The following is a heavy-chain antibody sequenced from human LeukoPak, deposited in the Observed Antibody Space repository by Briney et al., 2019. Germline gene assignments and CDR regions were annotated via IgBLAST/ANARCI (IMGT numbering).Heavy chain of an antibody. Sequence: KPSETLSLTCTAPGGSISSYCCSWIRQPPGKRRERIGYIYYSGSTNYNPSLKSRVTISVDTSKNQFSLKLSSVTAADTAVYYCAGGDRTGTNDYWGQGTLVTVSS. J-gene: IGHJ4*02. CDR2: IYYSGST. D-gene: IGHD1-1*01. CDR1: GGSISSYC. CDR3: AGGDRTGTNDY. V-gene: IGHV4-59*01.